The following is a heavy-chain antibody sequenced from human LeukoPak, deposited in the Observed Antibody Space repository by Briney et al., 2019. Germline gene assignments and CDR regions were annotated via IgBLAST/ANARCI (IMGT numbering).Heavy chain of an antibody. V-gene: IGHV4-4*07. CDR1: GGSISSYY. Sequence: PSETLSLTCTVSGGSISSYYWSWIRQPAGKGLEWIGRIYTSGSTNYNPSLKSRVTMSVDTSKNQFSLKLTSVTAADTAVYYCARFDSGSYQHYFDYWGQGTLVTVSS. D-gene: IGHD1-26*01. J-gene: IGHJ4*02. CDR3: ARFDSGSYQHYFDY. CDR2: IYTSGST.